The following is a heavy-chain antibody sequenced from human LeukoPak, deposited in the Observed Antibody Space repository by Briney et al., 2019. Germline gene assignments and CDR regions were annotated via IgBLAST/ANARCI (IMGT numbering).Heavy chain of an antibody. CDR2: IYYSGST. J-gene: IGHJ4*02. CDR3: ARESSGSYGFDY. D-gene: IGHD1-26*01. CDR1: GGSISSYY. V-gene: IGHV4-59*01. Sequence: PSETLSLTCTVSGGSISSYYWSWIRQPPGKGLEWIGYIYYSGSTIYNPTLKSRVTISVDTSKNQFSLKLSSVTAADTAVYYCARESSGSYGFDYWGQGTLVTVSS.